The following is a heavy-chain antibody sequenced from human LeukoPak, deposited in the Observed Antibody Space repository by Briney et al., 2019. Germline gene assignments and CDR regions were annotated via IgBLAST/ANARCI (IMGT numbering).Heavy chain of an antibody. CDR3: ARVIAVAGFDC. Sequence: GGSLRLSCAVSGFTFRNYWMAWVRQAPGKGLEWVANIKQDGRDKYYVDSVKGRFTISKDNAKNSLYLQMNSPRPEDTAVYYCARVIAVAGFDCWGQGTLVTVSS. CDR1: GFTFRNYW. CDR2: IKQDGRDK. D-gene: IGHD6-19*01. V-gene: IGHV3-7*03. J-gene: IGHJ4*02.